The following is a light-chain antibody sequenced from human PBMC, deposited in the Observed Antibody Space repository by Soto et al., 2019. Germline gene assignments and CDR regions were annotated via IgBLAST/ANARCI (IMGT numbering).Light chain of an antibody. V-gene: IGKV3-20*01. Sequence: EIVLTQSPGTLSLSPGERATLSCRASQSVGSAYVGWYQQKPGQAPRLLIFGASRGATGIPDRFSGSGSGTNFTLTINKVEPEDSAVYYCQHYGTSPSFGRGTKVEIK. CDR3: QHYGTSPS. CDR2: GAS. CDR1: QSVGSAY. J-gene: IGKJ1*01.